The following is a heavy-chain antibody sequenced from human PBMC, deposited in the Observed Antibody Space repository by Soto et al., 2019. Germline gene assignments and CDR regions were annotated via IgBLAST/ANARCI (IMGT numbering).Heavy chain of an antibody. D-gene: IGHD5-12*01. CDR3: AKEEYGGSYFDY. V-gene: IGHV3-30*18. CDR1: GFTFSSYG. CDR2: ISYDGSNK. Sequence: GGSLRLSCAASGFTFSSYGMHWVRQAPGKGLEWVAVISYDGSNKYYADSVKGRFTISRDNSKDTLYLQMNSLRAEDTAVYYCAKEEYGGSYFDYWGQGTLVTVS. J-gene: IGHJ4*02.